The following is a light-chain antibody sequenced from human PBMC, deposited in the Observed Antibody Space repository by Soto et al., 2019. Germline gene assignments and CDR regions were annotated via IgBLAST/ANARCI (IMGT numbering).Light chain of an antibody. J-gene: IGLJ3*02. CDR2: AVR. CDR3: FSYTANDNWV. Sequence: QSVLTQPASVSGSPGQSITISCTGTSSDVAAYDYVSWYQQHPGQAPKLIISAVRQRPSGVPDRFSGSKSGNTASLTISGLQTDDEADYFCFSYTANDNWVFGGGTKLTVL. CDR1: SSDVAAYDY. V-gene: IGLV2-14*03.